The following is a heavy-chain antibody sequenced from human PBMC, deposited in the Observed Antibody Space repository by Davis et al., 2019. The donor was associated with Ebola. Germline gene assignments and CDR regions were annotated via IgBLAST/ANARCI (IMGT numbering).Heavy chain of an antibody. D-gene: IGHD6-25*01. J-gene: IGHJ5*02. Sequence: GESLKISCAASGFTFSGSAMHWVRQAPGKGLEWVSSISSSSSYIYYADSVKGRFTISRDNAKNSLYLQMNSLRAEDTAVYHCARDRYSSGWFDPWGQGTLVTVSS. V-gene: IGHV3-21*01. CDR3: ARDRYSSGWFDP. CDR1: GFTFSGSA. CDR2: ISSSSSYI.